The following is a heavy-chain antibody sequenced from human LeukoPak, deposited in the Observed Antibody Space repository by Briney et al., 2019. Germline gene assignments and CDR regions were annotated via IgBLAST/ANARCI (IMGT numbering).Heavy chain of an antibody. V-gene: IGHV3-33*06. D-gene: IGHD4-11*01. CDR2: IWYDGSNK. CDR1: GFTFSSYG. CDR3: TKVRSGSSNWALRVFDY. Sequence: PGRSLRLSCAASGFTFSSYGMHWVRQAPGKGLEGVAVIWYDGSNKYYADSVKGRFTISRDNSKNTLYLEMNSLRVEDTAVYYCTKVRSGSSNWALRVFDYWGQGALVSVSS. J-gene: IGHJ4*02.